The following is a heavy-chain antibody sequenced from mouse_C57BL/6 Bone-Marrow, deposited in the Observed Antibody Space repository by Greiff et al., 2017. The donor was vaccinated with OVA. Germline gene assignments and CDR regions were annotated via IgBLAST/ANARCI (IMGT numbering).Heavy chain of an antibody. CDR2: IHPNSGST. D-gene: IGHD1-1*01. CDR1: GYTFTSYW. CDR3: ARNYYYGSSYWRFDY. J-gene: IGHJ2*01. V-gene: IGHV1-64*01. Sequence: QVQLQQPGAELVKPGASVKLSCKASGYTFTSYWMHWVKQRPGQGLEWIGMIHPNSGSTNYNEKFKSKATLTVDKSSSTAYMQLSSLTSEDSAVYYCARNYYYGSSYWRFDYWGQGTTLTVSS.